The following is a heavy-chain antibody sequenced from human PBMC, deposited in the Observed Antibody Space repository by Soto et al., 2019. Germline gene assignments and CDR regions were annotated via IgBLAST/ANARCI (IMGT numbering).Heavy chain of an antibody. J-gene: IGHJ6*03. V-gene: IGHV3-66*01. CDR3: ARNPRYYDFWSGSITLVDVLYMDV. CDR1: GFTVSSNY. D-gene: IGHD3-3*01. Sequence: PGGSLILSCAASGFTVSSNYMSWVRQAPGKGLEWVSVIYSGGSTYYADSVKGRFTISRDNSKNTLYLQMNSLRAEDTAVYYCARNPRYYDFWSGSITLVDVLYMDVWGKGTTVTVSS. CDR2: IYSGGST.